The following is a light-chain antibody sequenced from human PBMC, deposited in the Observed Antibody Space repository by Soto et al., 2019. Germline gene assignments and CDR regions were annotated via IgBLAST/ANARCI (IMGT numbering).Light chain of an antibody. Sequence: QSVLTQPPSVSGAPGQRVTISCTGSSSNIGAGYDVHWYQQLPGTAPKLLIYGNSNRPSGVPDRFSGSKSGTSAALAITGLQAEDEADYDCQSYDSSLNVVFGGGTKLTVL. CDR1: SSNIGAGYD. V-gene: IGLV1-40*01. CDR3: QSYDSSLNVV. CDR2: GNS. J-gene: IGLJ2*01.